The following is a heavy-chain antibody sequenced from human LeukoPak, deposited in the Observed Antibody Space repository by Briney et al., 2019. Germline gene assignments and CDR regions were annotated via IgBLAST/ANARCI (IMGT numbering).Heavy chain of an antibody. V-gene: IGHV4-39*01. J-gene: IGHJ3*01. Sequence: PSEILSLTCTVSGDSIISNIYWWDWVRLPPGKGLEWIGATFYTGRTFYSPSLKSRVTISVDTSKNQFSLDLSAATAADTAVYYCARRRHNFDFYDVWGQGTRVTVSS. CDR3: ARRRHNFDFYDV. CDR1: GDSIISNIYW. D-gene: IGHD3/OR15-3a*01. CDR2: TFYTGRT.